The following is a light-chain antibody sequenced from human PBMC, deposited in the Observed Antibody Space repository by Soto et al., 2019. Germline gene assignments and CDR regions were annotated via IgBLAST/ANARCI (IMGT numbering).Light chain of an antibody. Sequence: EIVMTQSPATLSVCPGERATLSCRASQSVSSNLAWYQQKPGQAPRLLIYGASTRATGIPARFSGSGSGTEFTLTISSLQSEDFAVYYCQHYNNWPPWTFGQGTKVEIK. CDR3: QHYNNWPPWT. J-gene: IGKJ1*01. V-gene: IGKV3-15*01. CDR2: GAS. CDR1: QSVSSN.